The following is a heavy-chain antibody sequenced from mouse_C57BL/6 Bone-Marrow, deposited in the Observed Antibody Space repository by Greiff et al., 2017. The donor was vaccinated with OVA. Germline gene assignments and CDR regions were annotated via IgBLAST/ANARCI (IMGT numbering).Heavy chain of an antibody. CDR1: GFTFSSYT. Sequence: EVMLVESGGGLVKPGGSLKLSCAASGFTFSSYTMSWVRQTPEKRLEWVATISGGGGNTYYPDSVKGRFTISRDNAKNTLYLQMSSLRSEDTALYYCARRGGSSPYYAMDYWGQGTSVTVSS. D-gene: IGHD1-1*01. CDR2: ISGGGGNT. V-gene: IGHV5-9*01. J-gene: IGHJ4*01. CDR3: ARRGGSSPYYAMDY.